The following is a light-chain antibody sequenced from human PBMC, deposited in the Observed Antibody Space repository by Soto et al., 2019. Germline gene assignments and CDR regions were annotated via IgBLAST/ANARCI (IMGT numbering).Light chain of an antibody. V-gene: IGLV2-8*01. CDR2: EVS. J-gene: IGLJ1*01. CDR1: SSDVGGYNY. CDR3: SSYARSIA. Sequence: QSVLTQPPSASGSPGQSVTISCTGTSSDVGGYNYVSWYQQHPGKAPKLMIYEVSKRPSGVPDRFSGSKSGNTASLTVSGLQAEDEADYYCSSYARSIAFGTGTKVTVL.